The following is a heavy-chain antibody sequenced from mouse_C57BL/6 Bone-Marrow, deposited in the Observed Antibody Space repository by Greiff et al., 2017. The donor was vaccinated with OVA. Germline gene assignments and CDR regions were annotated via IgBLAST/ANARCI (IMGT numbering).Heavy chain of an antibody. J-gene: IGHJ2*01. D-gene: IGHD2-4*01. CDR3: ARYYDYGY. CDR2: IDPSDSYT. V-gene: IGHV1-50*01. CDR1: GYTFTSYW. Sequence: QVQLQQSGAELVKPGASVKLSCKASGYTFTSYWMQWVKQRPGQGLEWIGEIDPSDSYTNYNQKFKGKATLTVDTSSSTAYMQLSSLTSEDSAVYYCARYYDYGYWGQGTTLTVSS.